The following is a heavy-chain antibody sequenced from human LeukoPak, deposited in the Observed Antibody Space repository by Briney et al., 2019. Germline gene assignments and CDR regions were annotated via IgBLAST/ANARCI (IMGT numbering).Heavy chain of an antibody. CDR2: SVPVFDRS. V-gene: IGHV1-69*04. CDR3: ARDPDMGTREGLFEY. CDR1: GGTHSSYG. D-gene: IGHD3/OR15-3a*01. J-gene: IGHJ4*02. Sequence: GASVKVSCKASGGTHSSYGINWVRQAPGQGLEWMGRSVPVFDRSKYAQSFQGRVTFTADKSSNTAYMELTSLRSDDTAVYYCARDPDMGTREGLFEYWGQGTLVTVSS.